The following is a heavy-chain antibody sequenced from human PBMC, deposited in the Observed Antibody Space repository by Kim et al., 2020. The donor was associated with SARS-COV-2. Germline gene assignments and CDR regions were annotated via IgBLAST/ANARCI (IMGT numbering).Heavy chain of an antibody. D-gene: IGHD3-10*01. Sequence: TNYNPSLKGRVTISVDTSKNHFSLKLSSVTAADTAVYYCARGRERKVYGYWGQGTLVTVSS. CDR2: T. CDR3: ARGRERKVYGY. J-gene: IGHJ4*02. V-gene: IGHV4-34*01.